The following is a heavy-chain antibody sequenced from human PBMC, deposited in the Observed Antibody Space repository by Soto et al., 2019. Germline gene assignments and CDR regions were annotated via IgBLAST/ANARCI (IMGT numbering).Heavy chain of an antibody. Sequence: HPGGSLRLSCAASGFTFSSYEMNWVRQAPGKGLEWVSYISSSGSTIYYADSVKGRFTISRDNAKNSLYLQMNSLRAEDTAVYYCARGPWRWDQNPAFDYWGQGTLVTVSS. CDR2: ISSSGSTI. J-gene: IGHJ4*02. V-gene: IGHV3-48*03. CDR3: ARGPWRWDQNPAFDY. D-gene: IGHD1-26*01. CDR1: GFTFSSYE.